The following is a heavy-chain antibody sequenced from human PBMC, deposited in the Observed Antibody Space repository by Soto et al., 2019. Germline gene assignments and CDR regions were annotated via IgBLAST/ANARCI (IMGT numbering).Heavy chain of an antibody. J-gene: IGHJ4*02. CDR2: ISAYNGNT. CDR1: GYTFTSYG. D-gene: IGHD3-9*01. Sequence: QVQLVQSGAEVKKPGASVKVSCKASGYTFTSYGISWVRQAPGQGLEWMGWISAYNGNTNYAQKLQGRVTMTTDTSTSTAYRELRSLRSDDTAVYYCARVHQGTYYEILTGPDYWGQGTLVTVSS. V-gene: IGHV1-18*01. CDR3: ARVHQGTYYEILTGPDY.